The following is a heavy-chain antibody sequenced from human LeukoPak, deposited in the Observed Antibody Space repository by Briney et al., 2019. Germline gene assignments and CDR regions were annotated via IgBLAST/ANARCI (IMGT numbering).Heavy chain of an antibody. CDR1: GGSISSYY. V-gene: IGHV4-59*01. Sequence: SETLSLTCTVSGGSISSYYWSWIRQPPGKGLEWIGYIYYSGSTNYNPSLKSRVTISVDTSKNQFSLKLSSVTAADTAVYYCAGEVGYSNYFDYWGQGTLVTVSS. J-gene: IGHJ4*02. CDR2: IYYSGST. D-gene: IGHD2-15*01. CDR3: AGEVGYSNYFDY.